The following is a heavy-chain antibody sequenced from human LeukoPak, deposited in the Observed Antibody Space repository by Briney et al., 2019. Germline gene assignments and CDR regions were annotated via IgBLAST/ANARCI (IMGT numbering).Heavy chain of an antibody. Sequence: GGSLRLSCAASGFTFSSYGMHWVRQAPGKGLEWVAVISYDGSNKYYADSVKGRFTISRDNAKNSLYLQMNSLRAEDTAVYYCASGSSGYYYVAEFDYWGQGTLVTVSS. V-gene: IGHV3-30*03. J-gene: IGHJ4*02. CDR1: GFTFSSYG. CDR3: ASGSSGYYYVAEFDY. CDR2: ISYDGSNK. D-gene: IGHD3-22*01.